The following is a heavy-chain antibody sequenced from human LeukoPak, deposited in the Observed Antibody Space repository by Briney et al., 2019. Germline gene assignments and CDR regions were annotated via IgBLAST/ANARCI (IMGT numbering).Heavy chain of an antibody. CDR2: IHNDGST. J-gene: IGHJ4*02. D-gene: IGHD3-3*02. V-gene: IGHV3-53*01. CDR1: GFIVSNTY. CDR3: ASLARDY. Sequence: PGGPLRLSCAASGFIVSNTYMTWVRQAPGNGLEWVSVIHNDGSTYYADSVKGRFTISRDNSKNMLFLRMNSLRVEDTAVYFCASLARDYWGQGTLVSVSS.